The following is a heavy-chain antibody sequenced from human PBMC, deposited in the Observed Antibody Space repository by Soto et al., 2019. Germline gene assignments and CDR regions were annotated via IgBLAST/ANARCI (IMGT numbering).Heavy chain of an antibody. CDR3: ARGTWYSSIWYGSGRRYYFDY. CDR1: GGSFSGYY. CDR2: INHSGST. Sequence: SENLSLTCAVYGGSFSGYYWSWIRQPPGKGLEWIGEINHSGSTKYNPSLKSRVTISVDTSKNQFSLKLSSVTAADTAVYYCARGTWYSSIWYGSGRRYYFDYWGQRSLVPGS. V-gene: IGHV4-34*01. D-gene: IGHD6-13*01. J-gene: IGHJ4*02.